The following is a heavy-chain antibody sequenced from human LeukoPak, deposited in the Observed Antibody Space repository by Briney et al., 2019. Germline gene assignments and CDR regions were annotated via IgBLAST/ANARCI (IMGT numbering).Heavy chain of an antibody. CDR3: ARGLNCSSTSCYLIYYYYYYYMDV. V-gene: IGHV4-39*07. CDR1: GGSISSSSYY. CDR2: IYYSGST. Sequence: SETLSLTCTVSGGSISSSSYYWGWIRQPPGKGMEWIGSIYYSGSTYYNPSLKSRVTISVDTSKNQFSLKLSSVTAADTAVYYCARGLNCSSTSCYLIYYYYYYYMDVWGKGTTVTVSS. J-gene: IGHJ6*03. D-gene: IGHD2-2*01.